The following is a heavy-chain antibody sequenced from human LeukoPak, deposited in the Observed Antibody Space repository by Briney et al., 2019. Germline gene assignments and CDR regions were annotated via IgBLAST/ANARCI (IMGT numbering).Heavy chain of an antibody. J-gene: IGHJ5*02. Sequence: SETLSLTCTVSGGSISSGGYYWSWIRQPPGKGLEWIGYIYHSGSTYYNPSLKSRVTISVDRSKNQFSLKLSSVTAADTAVYYCATSIAVAGRLDNWFDPWGQGTLVTVSS. V-gene: IGHV4-30-2*01. D-gene: IGHD6-19*01. CDR1: GGSISSGGYY. CDR2: IYHSGST. CDR3: ATSIAVAGRLDNWFDP.